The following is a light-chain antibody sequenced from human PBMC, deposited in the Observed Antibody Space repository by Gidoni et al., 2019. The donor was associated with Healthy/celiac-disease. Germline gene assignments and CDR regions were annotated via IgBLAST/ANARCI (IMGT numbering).Light chain of an antibody. J-gene: IGKJ2*01. CDR3: QQYDNLQYT. Sequence: DLQITPSPSSLSASVGDRVTITCQASQDISNYLNWYQQKPGKAPKLLIYDASNLETGFPSRFSGSGSGTDFTFTISSLQPEDIATYYCQQYDNLQYTFGQXTKLEIK. V-gene: IGKV1-33*01. CDR2: DAS. CDR1: QDISNY.